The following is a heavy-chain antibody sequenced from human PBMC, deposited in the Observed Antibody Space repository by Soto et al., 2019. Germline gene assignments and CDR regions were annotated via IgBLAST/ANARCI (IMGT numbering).Heavy chain of an antibody. V-gene: IGHV4-34*01. CDR2: INHSGST. CDR3: ARDYGGEAAGAFDI. J-gene: IGHJ3*02. CDR1: GGSFSGYY. Sequence: SATLSLTCAVDGGSFSGYYWGWFRQPPGKGLEWIGEINHSGSTNYNPSLKSRVTISVDTSKNQFSLKLSSVTAADTAVYYCARDYGGEAAGAFDIWCQGTMVT. D-gene: IGHD4-17*01.